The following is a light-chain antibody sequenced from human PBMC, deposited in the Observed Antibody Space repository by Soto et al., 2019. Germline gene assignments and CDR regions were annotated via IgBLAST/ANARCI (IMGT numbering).Light chain of an antibody. CDR2: GAS. Sequence: EIVMRQSPATLSVSPGERATLSSRASQSVSSNLAWYQQKPGQAPRLLIYGASTRATGIPARFSGSGSGTEFTLTISSLQSEDFAVYYCQQYNNWPLTFGQGTRLEIK. J-gene: IGKJ5*01. V-gene: IGKV3-15*01. CDR3: QQYNNWPLT. CDR1: QSVSSN.